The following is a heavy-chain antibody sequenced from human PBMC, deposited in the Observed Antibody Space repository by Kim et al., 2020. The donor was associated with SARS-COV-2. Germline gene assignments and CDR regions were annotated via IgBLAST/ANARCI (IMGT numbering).Heavy chain of an antibody. D-gene: IGHD6-19*01. J-gene: IGHJ4*02. Sequence: NYNPSLKSRVTISVDKSKNQFSLRLITVTAADTAVYDCARDGGRGWPFDDWGQGTLVTVSS. CDR3: ARDGGRGWPFDD. V-gene: IGHV4-4*02.